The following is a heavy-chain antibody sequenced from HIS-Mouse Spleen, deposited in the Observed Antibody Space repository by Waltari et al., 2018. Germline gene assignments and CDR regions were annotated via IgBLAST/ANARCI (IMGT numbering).Heavy chain of an antibody. Sequence: QVQLVESGGGVVQPGRSLRLSCEASGFTLSSYAMHWVRQAPGKGLEWVAVISYDGSNKYYADSVKGRFTISRDNSKNTLYLQMNSLRAEDTAVYYCARTLLNIAAPFDPWGQGTLVTVSS. V-gene: IGHV3-30*04. CDR3: ARTLLNIAAPFDP. J-gene: IGHJ5*02. D-gene: IGHD6-6*01. CDR1: GFTLSSYA. CDR2: ISYDGSNK.